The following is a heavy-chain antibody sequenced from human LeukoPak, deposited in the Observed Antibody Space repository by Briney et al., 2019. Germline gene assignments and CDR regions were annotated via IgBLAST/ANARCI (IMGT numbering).Heavy chain of an antibody. Sequence: GESLKISCKGSGYIFTSYWIAWVRQMPGKGLEWMGIIYPGDSDTRYSPSYQGQVTISADKSISTAYLQWSSLKASDTAMYYCARRSGSFQGDYNFDYWGQGTLVTVSS. V-gene: IGHV5-51*01. CDR2: IYPGDSDT. J-gene: IGHJ4*02. D-gene: IGHD1-26*01. CDR1: GYIFTSYW. CDR3: ARRSGSFQGDYNFDY.